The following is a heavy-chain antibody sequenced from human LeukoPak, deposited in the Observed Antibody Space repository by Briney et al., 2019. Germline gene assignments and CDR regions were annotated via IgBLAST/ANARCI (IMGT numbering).Heavy chain of an antibody. CDR3: ARNEHYDSWSGYLGYFDY. CDR2: IYHSGST. J-gene: IGHJ4*02. V-gene: IGHV4-38-2*02. D-gene: IGHD3-3*01. Sequence: SETLSLTCTVSGYSISSGYYWGWIRQPPGKGLEWIGSIYHSGSTYYNPSLKSRVTISVDTSKNQFSLKLSSVTAADTAVYYCARNEHYDSWSGYLGYFDYWGQGSLVTVSS. CDR1: GYSISSGYY.